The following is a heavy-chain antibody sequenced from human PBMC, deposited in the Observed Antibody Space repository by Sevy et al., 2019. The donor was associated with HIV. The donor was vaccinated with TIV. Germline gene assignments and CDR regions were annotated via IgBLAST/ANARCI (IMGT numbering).Heavy chain of an antibody. V-gene: IGHV3-11*01. CDR1: GFTFSDYY. CDR2: IGRSGSTI. J-gene: IGHJ5*02. D-gene: IGHD3-22*01. Sequence: GSLRLSCAASGFTFSDYYMSWIRQAPGKGLEWVSYIGRSGSTINYADSVKGRFTISRDNAKNSRFLQINGLRAEDTAVYYCARENTMIEEPGWFDPWGQGTLVTVSS. CDR3: ARENTMIEEPGWFDP.